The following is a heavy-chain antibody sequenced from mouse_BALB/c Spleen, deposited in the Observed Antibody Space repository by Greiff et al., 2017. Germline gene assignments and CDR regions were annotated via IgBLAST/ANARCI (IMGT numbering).Heavy chain of an antibody. V-gene: IGHV14-3*02. CDR1: GFNIKDTY. J-gene: IGHJ3*01. D-gene: IGHD2-4*01. CDR3: VRDDYDGFAY. Sequence: VQLQQSGAELVKPRASVKLSCTASGFNIKDTYMHWVKQRPEQGLEWIGRIDPANGNTKYDPKFQGKATITADTSSNTAYLQLSSLTSEDTAVYYCVRDDYDGFAYWGQGTLVTVSA. CDR2: IDPANGNT.